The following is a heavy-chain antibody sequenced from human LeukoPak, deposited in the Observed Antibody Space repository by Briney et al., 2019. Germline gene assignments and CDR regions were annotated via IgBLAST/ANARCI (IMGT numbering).Heavy chain of an antibody. CDR2: IKQDGSEK. CDR3: VRDYSDSSGYFRVPHVFDF. CDR1: GFTFSTYW. V-gene: IGHV3-7*01. J-gene: IGHJ4*02. D-gene: IGHD3-22*01. Sequence: QPGGSLRLSCAASGFTFSTYWMTWVRQAPGKGLEWVANIKQDGSEKYFVDSVKGRFTISRDNANNSLYLQMNSLRAEDTAVYYCVRDYSDSSGYFRVPHVFDFWGQGTLVTVSS.